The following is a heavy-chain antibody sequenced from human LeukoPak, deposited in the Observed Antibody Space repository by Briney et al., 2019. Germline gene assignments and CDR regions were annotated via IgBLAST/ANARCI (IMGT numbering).Heavy chain of an antibody. Sequence: SVKVSCKASGGTFSSYAISWVRQAPGQGLEWMGGIIPIFGTANYAQKFQGRVTITADKSTSTAYMELSRLRSDDTAVYYCARSYSEDSSGYSFDYWGQGTLVTVSS. CDR1: GGTFSSYA. CDR3: ARSYSEDSSGYSFDY. CDR2: IIPIFGTA. D-gene: IGHD3-22*01. V-gene: IGHV1-69*06. J-gene: IGHJ4*02.